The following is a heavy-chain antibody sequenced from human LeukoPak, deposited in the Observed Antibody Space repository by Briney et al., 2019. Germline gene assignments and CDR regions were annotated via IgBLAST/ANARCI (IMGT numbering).Heavy chain of an antibody. V-gene: IGHV3-21*01. CDR3: ARAPYKGSGSYYPYYFDY. CDR1: GFTFSSYS. J-gene: IGHJ4*02. D-gene: IGHD3-10*01. CDR2: ISSSSSYI. Sequence: GGSLRLSCAASGFTFSSYSMNWVRQAPGKGLEWVSSISSSSSYIYYADSVKSRFTISRDNAKNSLYLQMNSLRAEDTAVYYCARAPYKGSGSYYPYYFDYWGQGTLVTVSS.